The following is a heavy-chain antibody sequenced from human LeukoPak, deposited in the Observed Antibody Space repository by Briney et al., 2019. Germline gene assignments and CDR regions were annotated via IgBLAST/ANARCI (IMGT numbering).Heavy chain of an antibody. V-gene: IGHV4-59*01. CDR1: GGSISSYY. J-gene: IGHJ3*02. Sequence: SETLSLTCTVSGGSISSYYWSWIRQPPGKGLEWIGYIYYSGSTNYNPSLKSRVTISVDTSKNQFSLKLSSVTAADTAVYYCATPLRGTTGAFDIWGQGTMVTVSS. CDR2: IYYSGST. D-gene: IGHD1-1*01. CDR3: ATPLRGTTGAFDI.